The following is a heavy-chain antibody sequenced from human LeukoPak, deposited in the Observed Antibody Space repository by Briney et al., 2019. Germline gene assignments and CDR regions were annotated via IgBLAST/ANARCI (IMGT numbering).Heavy chain of an antibody. CDR3: ARLSYDSSGSHDY. Sequence: GESLKISCKGSGYSFTNYWIGWVRQMPGTGLEWMGILYPGDSDTRYNSSFQGQVTISVDKSISTAFLQWSSLKASDTAMYYCARLSYDSSGSHDYWGQGTLVTVSS. CDR2: LYPGDSDT. D-gene: IGHD3-22*01. J-gene: IGHJ4*02. CDR1: GYSFTNYW. V-gene: IGHV5-51*01.